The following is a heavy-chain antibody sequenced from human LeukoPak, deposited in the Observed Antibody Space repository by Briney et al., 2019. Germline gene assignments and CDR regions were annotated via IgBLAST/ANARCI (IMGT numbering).Heavy chain of an antibody. V-gene: IGHV3-74*01. J-gene: IGHJ4*02. CDR3: AAGGRSGY. CDR2: VSDDGKTT. D-gene: IGHD2-15*01. CDR1: GFTFSRYW. Sequence: GGSLRLSCAASGFTFSRYWMFWFRQVPGEGLVPVSRVSDDGKTTLYADSVKGRFTTSRDNAKNTVYLQMTSLRVEDTAVYFCAAGGRSGYWGQGALVTVSS.